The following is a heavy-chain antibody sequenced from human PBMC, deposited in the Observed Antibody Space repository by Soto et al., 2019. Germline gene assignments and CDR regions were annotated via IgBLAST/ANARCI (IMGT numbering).Heavy chain of an antibody. J-gene: IGHJ4*02. CDR3: AKDLYGDYDDY. D-gene: IGHD4-17*01. CDR2: ISWNSGSI. CDR1: GFTFDDYA. V-gene: IGHV3-9*01. Sequence: EVQLVESGGGLVQPGRSLRLSCAASGFTFDDYAMHWVRQAPGKGLEWVSGISWNSGSIGYADSVKGRFTISRDNAKNSLYLQMNSLRAEDTALYYCAKDLYGDYDDYWGQGTLVTVSS.